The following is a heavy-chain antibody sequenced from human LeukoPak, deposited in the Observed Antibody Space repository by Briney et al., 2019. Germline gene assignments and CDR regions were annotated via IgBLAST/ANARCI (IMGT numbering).Heavy chain of an antibody. Sequence: ASVTVSCKASGYSSTNYGISWVRQAPGQGLEWMGWIHIYRGNTNYAQKFQGRVTMTTDTSTSTVYMEVRGLRSDDTAMYYCARDVGITVADSFDPWGQGTLVTVSS. CDR1: GYSSTNYG. V-gene: IGHV1-18*01. CDR3: ARDVGITVADSFDP. D-gene: IGHD6-13*01. J-gene: IGHJ5*02. CDR2: IHIYRGNT.